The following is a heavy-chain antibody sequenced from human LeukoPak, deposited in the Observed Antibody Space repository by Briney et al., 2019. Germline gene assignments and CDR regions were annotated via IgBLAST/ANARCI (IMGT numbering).Heavy chain of an antibody. J-gene: IGHJ4*02. Sequence: PGGSLRLSCAASGFTFSSYGMHWVRQAPGKGLEWVAVISYDGSNKYYADSVKGRFTISRDNSKNTLYLQMNSLRAEDTAVYYCARDRSGCPFDYWGQGTLVTVSS. V-gene: IGHV3-30*03. D-gene: IGHD6-19*01. CDR2: ISYDGSNK. CDR1: GFTFSSYG. CDR3: ARDRSGCPFDY.